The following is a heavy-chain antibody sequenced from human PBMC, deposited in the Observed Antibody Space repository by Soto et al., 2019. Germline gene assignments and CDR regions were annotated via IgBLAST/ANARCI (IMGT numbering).Heavy chain of an antibody. CDR2: IIPILGIP. CDR3: ARFSHDSSGLADAFDI. CDR1: GGTFSSYT. Sequence: QVQLVQSGAEVKKPGSSVKVSCKASGGTFSSYTISWVRQAPGQGLEWMGRIIPILGIPNYAQKFQGRVTITADKSTSTAYMELSSLRSEDTAVYYCARFSHDSSGLADAFDIWGQGTMVTVSS. D-gene: IGHD3-22*01. J-gene: IGHJ3*02. V-gene: IGHV1-69*02.